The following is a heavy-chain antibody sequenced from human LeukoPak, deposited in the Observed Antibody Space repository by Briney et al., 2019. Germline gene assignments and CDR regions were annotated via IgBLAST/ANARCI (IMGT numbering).Heavy chain of an antibody. CDR3: ARRYCSSTSCHLDY. V-gene: IGHV3-7*01. CDR2: IKQDGNEK. CDR1: GFTFSSDW. D-gene: IGHD2-2*01. Sequence: GGSLILSCVASGFTFSSDWMSWVRQAPGKGLEWVAKIKQDGNEKYYVDSVKGRFTISRDNAKNSLYLQMNSLGADDTAVYYCARRYCSSTSCHLDYWGQGTLVTVSS. J-gene: IGHJ4*02.